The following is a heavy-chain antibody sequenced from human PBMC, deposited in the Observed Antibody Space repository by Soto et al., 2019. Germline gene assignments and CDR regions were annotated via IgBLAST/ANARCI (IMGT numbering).Heavy chain of an antibody. CDR3: ARRSLTFCSSTSCYKDYYYYGMDV. Sequence: PGESLKISCKGSGYSFTSYWIGWVRQMPGKGLEWIGIIYPGDSDTRYSPSFQGQVTISADKSISTAYLQWSSLKASDTAMYYCARRSLTFCSSTSCYKDYYYYGMDVWGQGTTVTVAS. CDR2: IYPGDSDT. CDR1: GYSFTSYW. D-gene: IGHD2-2*02. V-gene: IGHV5-51*01. J-gene: IGHJ6*02.